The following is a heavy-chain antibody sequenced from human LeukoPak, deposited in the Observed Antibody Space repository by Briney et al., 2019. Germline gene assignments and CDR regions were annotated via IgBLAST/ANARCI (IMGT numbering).Heavy chain of an antibody. CDR1: GFTFSSYA. CDR2: ISGSGGST. V-gene: IGHV3-23*01. D-gene: IGHD6-13*01. J-gene: IGHJ4*02. CDR3: AKDRIAAAGEYDY. Sequence: GGSLRLSCAASGFTFSSYAMSWVRQAPGKGLEWVSAISGSGGSTYYADSVKGRFIISRDNSKNTLYLQMNSQRAEDTAVYYCAKDRIAAAGEYDYWGQGTLVTVSS.